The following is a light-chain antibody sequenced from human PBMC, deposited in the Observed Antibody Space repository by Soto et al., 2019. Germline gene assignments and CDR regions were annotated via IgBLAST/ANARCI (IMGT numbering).Light chain of an antibody. V-gene: IGKV3-15*01. Sequence: EIVMTQSPATLSVSPGERAALSCRASQSVSNNLAWYQQKPGQAPRLLIYGASTRATGIPARFSGSGSGTEFTLTISSLQSEDFAAYFCQQYNTWPPGGTFGQGTKVDIK. CDR3: QQYNTWPPGGT. J-gene: IGKJ1*01. CDR1: QSVSNN. CDR2: GAS.